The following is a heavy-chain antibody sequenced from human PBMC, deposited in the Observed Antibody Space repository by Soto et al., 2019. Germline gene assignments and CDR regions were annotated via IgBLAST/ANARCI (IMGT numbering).Heavy chain of an antibody. Sequence: PSETLSLTCTVSGGSISSGGYYWSWIRQHPGKGLEWIGYIYYSGSTYYNPSLKSRVTISVDTSKNQFSLKLSSVTAADTAVYYCARWENSYVPNPLLYGGQGTLFTV. CDR1: GGSISSGGYY. V-gene: IGHV4-31*03. CDR2: IYYSGST. D-gene: IGHD5-18*01. J-gene: IGHJ4*02. CDR3: ARWENSYVPNPLLY.